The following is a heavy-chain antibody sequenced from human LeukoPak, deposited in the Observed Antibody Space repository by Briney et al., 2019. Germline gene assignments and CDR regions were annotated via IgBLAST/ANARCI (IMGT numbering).Heavy chain of an antibody. J-gene: IGHJ4*02. CDR2: ISGSGGST. CDR1: GLTVTNAW. V-gene: IGHV3-23*01. CDR3: AKDVAAAECYYFDY. Sequence: GGSLRLSCAASGLTVTNAWMNWVRQAPGKGLEWVSAISGSGGSTYYADSVKGRFTISRDNSKNTLYLQMNSLRAEDTAVYYCAKDVAAAECYYFDYWGQGTLVTVSS. D-gene: IGHD6-13*01.